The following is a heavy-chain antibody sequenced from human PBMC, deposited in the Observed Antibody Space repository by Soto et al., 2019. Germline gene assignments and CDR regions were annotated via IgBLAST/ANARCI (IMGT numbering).Heavy chain of an antibody. V-gene: IGHV4-59*08. CDR1: GCSISSYY. J-gene: IGHJ6*02. CDR3: ARRLYYDSSGFEGGGMDV. CDR2: IYYSGST. D-gene: IGHD3-22*01. Sequence: SATLSLTCPVSGCSISSYYWSWIRKPPGKGLEWIGYIYYSGSTNYNPSLKSRVTISVDTSKNQFSLKLSSVTAADTAVYYCARRLYYDSSGFEGGGMDVWGQGTTVT.